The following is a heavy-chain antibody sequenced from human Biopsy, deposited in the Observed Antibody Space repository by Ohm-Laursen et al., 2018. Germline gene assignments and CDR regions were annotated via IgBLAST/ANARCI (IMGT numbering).Heavy chain of an antibody. CDR1: GVSITAYY. Sequence: SETLSLTCTVSGVSITAYYWSWIRQPPGKGLECIGNIHHSGSTNYSPSLKSRLTISVGTSKNQFSLKLSSVTAADTAVYYCARMDCSGGSCHYYSYGMDVWGQGTTVTVSS. CDR2: IHHSGST. J-gene: IGHJ6*02. D-gene: IGHD2-15*01. V-gene: IGHV4-4*09. CDR3: ARMDCSGGSCHYYSYGMDV.